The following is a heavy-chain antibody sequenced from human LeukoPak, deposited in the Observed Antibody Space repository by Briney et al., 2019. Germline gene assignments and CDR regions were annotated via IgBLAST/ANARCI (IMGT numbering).Heavy chain of an antibody. CDR3: ARAGCSGGSCYDY. CDR1: GFTFSSYW. Sequence: GGSLRLSCAASGFTFSSYWMSWVRQAPGKGLEWVANIKQDGSEKYYVDSVKGRFTISRDNAENSLYLQMNSLRAEDTAVYYCARAGCSGGSCYDYWGQGTLVTVSS. J-gene: IGHJ4*02. D-gene: IGHD2-15*01. CDR2: IKQDGSEK. V-gene: IGHV3-7*01.